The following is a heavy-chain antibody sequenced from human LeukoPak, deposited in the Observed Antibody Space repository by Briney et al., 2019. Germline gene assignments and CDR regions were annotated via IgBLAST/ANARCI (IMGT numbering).Heavy chain of an antibody. D-gene: IGHD6-13*01. CDR1: GFTFSIYA. CDR2: ITNSGSDI. Sequence: GGSLRLSCSGSGFTFSIYAMNWLRQAPGKGLEWISYITNSGSDIEYADSVKGRFTISWDNAKKSLYLEMNTLRAEDTAIYYCACPYRSRFDYWGQGTLVTVSS. J-gene: IGHJ4*02. CDR3: ACPYRSRFDY. V-gene: IGHV3-21*05.